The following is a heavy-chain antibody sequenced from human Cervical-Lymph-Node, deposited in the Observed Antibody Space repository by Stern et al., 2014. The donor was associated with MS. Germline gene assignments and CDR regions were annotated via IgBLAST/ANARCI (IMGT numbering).Heavy chain of an antibody. V-gene: IGHV1-69*01. J-gene: IGHJ3*02. CDR3: ARDQPGDGDYGAFDI. CDR2: IIPIFGPA. Sequence: QVQPVQSGAEVKKPGSSVKVSCKASGGTFSSYGISWVRQTPGQGLEWLGGIIPIFGPANYAQKFQGRVTITADESTSTAYMELSSLRSEDTAVYYCARDQPGDGDYGAFDIWGQGTMVTVSS. CDR1: GGTFSSYG. D-gene: IGHD4-17*01.